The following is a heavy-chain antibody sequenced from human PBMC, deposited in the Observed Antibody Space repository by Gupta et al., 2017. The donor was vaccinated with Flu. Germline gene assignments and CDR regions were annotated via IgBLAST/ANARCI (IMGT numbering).Heavy chain of an antibody. CDR3: ARPSSSSWYFDL. CDR2: FIPIFRTP. Sequence: QVQLVQSGAEVKKPGSSVTVSCKASGDTFSNYAINWVRQAPGQGLEWMGGFIPIFRTPTYAQKFQGRVTITADESTSTGYMELRSLRSEDTAVYYCARPSSSSWYFDLWGRGTLVTVSS. J-gene: IGHJ2*01. CDR1: GDTFSNYA. D-gene: IGHD6-6*01. V-gene: IGHV1-69*01.